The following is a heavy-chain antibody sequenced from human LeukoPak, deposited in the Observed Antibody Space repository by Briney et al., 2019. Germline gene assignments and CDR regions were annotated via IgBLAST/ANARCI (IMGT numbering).Heavy chain of an antibody. J-gene: IGHJ4*02. CDR2: ISGSGGST. CDR1: GFTFSSYA. CDR3: AKAARSSGWLDYFDY. V-gene: IGHV3-23*01. Sequence: PGGSLRLSCAASGFTFSSYAMSWVRQAPGKGLEWVSAISGSGGSTYYADSVKGRFTISRDNSKNTLYLRMNSLRAEDTAVYYCAKAARSSGWLDYFDYLGQGTLVTVSS. D-gene: IGHD6-19*01.